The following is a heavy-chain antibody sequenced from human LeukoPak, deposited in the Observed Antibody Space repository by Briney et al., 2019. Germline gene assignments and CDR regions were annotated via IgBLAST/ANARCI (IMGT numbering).Heavy chain of an antibody. CDR1: GGSFSGYY. D-gene: IGHD3-3*01. CDR2: INHSGST. Sequence: SETLTLTCAVYGGSFSGYYWSWIRQPPGKGLEWIGEINHSGSTNYNPSLKSRVTISVDTSKNQFSLKLSSVTAADTAVYYCAARYYDFWSGYYTGDYWGQGTLVTVSS. J-gene: IGHJ4*02. V-gene: IGHV4-34*01. CDR3: AARYYDFWSGYYTGDY.